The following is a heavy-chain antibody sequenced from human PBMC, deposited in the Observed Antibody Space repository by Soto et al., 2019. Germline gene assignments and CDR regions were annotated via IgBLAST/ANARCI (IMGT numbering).Heavy chain of an antibody. CDR3: ARDFGAIVGTDWSYFDY. J-gene: IGHJ4*02. CDR2: IRRSGSTI. CDR1: GITFSDYY. D-gene: IGHD5-12*01. Sequence: LSLSCAVSGITFSDYYMNWIRQHPGKGLEWVSYIRRSGSTIYYAASVKGRFLISRYHAKNSLYLQMNSLRAKDTAVYYCARDFGAIVGTDWSYFDYWGKGTLVTVSS. V-gene: IGHV3-11*01.